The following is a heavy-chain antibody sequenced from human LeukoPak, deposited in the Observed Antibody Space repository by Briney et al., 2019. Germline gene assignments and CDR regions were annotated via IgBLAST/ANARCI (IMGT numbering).Heavy chain of an antibody. V-gene: IGHV1-2*02. D-gene: IGHD5-24*01. Sequence: ASVKVSCKASGYTFTAYYMHWVRQVPGQGLEWMGWINPKTGGTGYAQKFQGRVTMTRDTSISTAYMELSRLRSDDTAVYYCALSGYNPSNYFDYWGQGTLVTVSS. J-gene: IGHJ4*02. CDR1: GYTFTAYY. CDR2: INPKTGGT. CDR3: ALSGYNPSNYFDY.